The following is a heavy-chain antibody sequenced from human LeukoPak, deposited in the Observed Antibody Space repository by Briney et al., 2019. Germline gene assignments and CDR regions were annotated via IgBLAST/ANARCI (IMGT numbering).Heavy chain of an antibody. CDR2: INHSGST. J-gene: IGHJ4*02. V-gene: IGHV4-34*01. D-gene: IGHD4-17*01. CDR3: ARGDLDTVTTQRGFQSAS. CDR1: GGSFSGYY. Sequence: PSETLSLTCAVYGGSFSGYYWSWIRQPPGKGLEWIGEINHSGSTNYNPSLESRVTISVDTSKNQFSLKLSSVTAADTAVYYCARGDLDTVTTQRGFQSASWGQGTLVTVSS.